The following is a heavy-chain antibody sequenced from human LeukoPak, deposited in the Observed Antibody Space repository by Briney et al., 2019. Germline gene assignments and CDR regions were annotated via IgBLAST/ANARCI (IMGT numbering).Heavy chain of an antibody. CDR1: GGSISSSSYY. D-gene: IGHD4-11*01. V-gene: IGHV4-39*07. J-gene: IGHJ6*03. CDR3: ARRKQKLRQPYYYYYMDV. Sequence: PSETLSLTCTVSGGSISSSSYYWGWIRQPPGKGLEWIGSIYYSGSTYYNPSLKSRVTISVDTSKNQFSLKLSSVTAADTAVYYCARRKQKLRQPYYYYYMDVWGKGTTVTVSS. CDR2: IYYSGST.